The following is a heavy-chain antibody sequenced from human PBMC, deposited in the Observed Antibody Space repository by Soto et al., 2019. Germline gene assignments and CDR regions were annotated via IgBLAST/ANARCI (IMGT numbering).Heavy chain of an antibody. Sequence: EVQLVESGGGLVQPGGSLRLSCAASGFTFSNYWMHWVRQAPGKGLVWVSRMNEDGTTIDYADSVKGRFPISRDNAKSTLYLQMNSLRAEDTAVYYCAPDLGGLQGSWGQGTLVTVSS. V-gene: IGHV3-74*01. CDR2: MNEDGTTI. D-gene: IGHD3-16*01. CDR3: APDLGGLQGS. CDR1: GFTFSNYW. J-gene: IGHJ5*02.